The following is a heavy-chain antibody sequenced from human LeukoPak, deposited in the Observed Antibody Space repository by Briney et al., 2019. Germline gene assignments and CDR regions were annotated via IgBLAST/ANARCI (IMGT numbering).Heavy chain of an antibody. Sequence: GGSLRLSCAASGFTFNSYWMNWVRQVPGKGLEWGSYISGSSSTIYYADSVKGRFTISRDNGKNTLYLQMNSLRAEDTAVYYCARGSTYYDSSGQVPFDYWGQGTLVTVSS. V-gene: IGHV3-48*01. CDR3: ARGSTYYDSSGQVPFDY. CDR2: ISGSSSTI. J-gene: IGHJ4*02. D-gene: IGHD3-22*01. CDR1: GFTFNSYW.